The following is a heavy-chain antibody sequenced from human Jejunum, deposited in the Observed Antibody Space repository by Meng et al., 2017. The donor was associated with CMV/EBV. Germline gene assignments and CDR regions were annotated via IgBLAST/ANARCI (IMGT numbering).Heavy chain of an antibody. CDR1: FTFSNYY. Sequence: FTFSNYYMTGARQVPGKGLAWVATIKEDGSEMRYVDSVKGRFTISRDNAQNSLYLHMNSLRVEDTAVYYCARDGRHSSSFYYWFDPWGQGTLVTVSS. D-gene: IGHD6-13*01. J-gene: IGHJ5*02. CDR3: ARDGRHSSSFYYWFDP. V-gene: IGHV3-7*01. CDR2: IKEDGSEM.